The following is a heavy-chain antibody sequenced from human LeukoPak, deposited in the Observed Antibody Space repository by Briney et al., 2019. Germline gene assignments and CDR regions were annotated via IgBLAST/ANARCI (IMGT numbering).Heavy chain of an antibody. Sequence: ASVKVSCKASGYTFTSYDISWVRQATGQGLEWMGWMNPNSGNTGYAQKFQGRVTMTRNTSMSTAYMELSSLRSEDTAVYYCARGHGGYSGYDSHNWFDPWGQGTLVTVSS. J-gene: IGHJ5*02. CDR3: ARGHGGYSGYDSHNWFDP. V-gene: IGHV1-8*01. CDR2: MNPNSGNT. CDR1: GYTFTSYD. D-gene: IGHD5-12*01.